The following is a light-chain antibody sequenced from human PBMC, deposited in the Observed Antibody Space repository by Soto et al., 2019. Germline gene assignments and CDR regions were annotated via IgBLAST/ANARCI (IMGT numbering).Light chain of an antibody. V-gene: IGKV3-20*01. Sequence: EIAMTQSPATLSVSPWERATLSCRASQSVTTSYLAWYQQKPGQAPRLFIYGASSRATGVPDRFSGSGSGTDFALTISRLEPEDFAVYYCQQYGSSPPWTFGQGTKVDIK. CDR2: GAS. CDR1: QSVTTSY. J-gene: IGKJ1*01. CDR3: QQYGSSPPWT.